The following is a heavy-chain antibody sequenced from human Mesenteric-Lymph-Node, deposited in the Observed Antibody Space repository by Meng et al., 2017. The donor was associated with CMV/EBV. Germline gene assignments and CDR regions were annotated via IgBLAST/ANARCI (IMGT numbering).Heavy chain of an antibody. V-gene: IGHV4-39*07. CDR1: GGSISSSSYY. CDR2: IYYSGST. J-gene: IGHJ4*02. D-gene: IGHD5-24*01. Sequence: ESLKISCTVSGGSISSSSYYWGWIRQPPGKGLEWIGSIYYSGSTYYNPSLKSRVTISVDTSKNQFSLKLSSVTAADTAVYYCARDRDGYNYNYFDSWGQGTLVTVSS. CDR3: ARDRDGYNYNYFDS.